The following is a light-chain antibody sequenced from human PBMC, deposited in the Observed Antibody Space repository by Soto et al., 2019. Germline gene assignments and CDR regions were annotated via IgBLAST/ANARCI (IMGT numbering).Light chain of an antibody. CDR3: SPYTSSVAHV. V-gene: IGLV2-14*01. J-gene: IGLJ1*01. CDR1: SSDIGGYNS. CDR2: EVS. Sequence: QSVMTQPASVSGSPGQSITISCTGTSSDIGGYNSVSWYQQHPGKAPKLMIYEVSNRPSGISNRFSGSKSGNTASLTISGLQAEEEAAYYCSPYTSSVAHVSGKGTKVTV.